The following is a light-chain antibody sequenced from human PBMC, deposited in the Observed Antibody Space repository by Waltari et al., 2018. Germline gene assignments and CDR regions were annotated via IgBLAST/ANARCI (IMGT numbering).Light chain of an antibody. V-gene: IGKV4-1*01. CDR2: WAS. J-gene: IGKJ4*01. CDR1: QTVLYNSNNKNY. Sequence: DIVMTQSPDSLAVSLGERATINCNSSQTVLYNSNNKNYLAWYQQKPGQPPQLLIYWASTRESGVPDRFSGSGSGTDFSLTISSLQAEDVAVYYCQQYYTTPLTFGGGTKVEIK. CDR3: QQYYTTPLT.